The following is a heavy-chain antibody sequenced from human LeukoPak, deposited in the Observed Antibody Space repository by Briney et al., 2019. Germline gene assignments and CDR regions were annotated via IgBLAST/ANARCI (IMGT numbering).Heavy chain of an antibody. CDR2: IYYTGIA. Sequence: SETLSLTCTVSDGSITRSSYYWGWIRQTPGEGLDWIGSIYYTGIAYYNPSLQGRVTMSGDTSKNQFSLKLNSVTVADTAVYYCARLRVTTGFDYWDQGIPVTVSS. J-gene: IGHJ4*02. CDR3: ARLRVTTGFDY. V-gene: IGHV4-39*01. CDR1: DGSITRSSYY. D-gene: IGHD2-21*02.